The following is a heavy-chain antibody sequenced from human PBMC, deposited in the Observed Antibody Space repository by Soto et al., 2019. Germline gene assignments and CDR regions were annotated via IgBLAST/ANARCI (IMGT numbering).Heavy chain of an antibody. V-gene: IGHV1-3*01. CDR2: INVGNGNT. D-gene: IGHD2-15*01. CDR3: ARHSVGNYLEY. Sequence: QVQLVQSGAEVKKPGSSVKVSCKASGGTFSSYAISWVRQAPGQGLEWMGGINVGNGNTKYSQKLQGRGTITRDTSANTAYMELSSLRSEDTAVYYCARHSVGNYLEYWGQGTLVTVSS. J-gene: IGHJ4*02. CDR1: GGTFSSYA.